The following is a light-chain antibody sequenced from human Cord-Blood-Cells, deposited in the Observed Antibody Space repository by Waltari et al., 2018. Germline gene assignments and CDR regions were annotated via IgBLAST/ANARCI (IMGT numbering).Light chain of an antibody. V-gene: IGKV3-15*01. J-gene: IGKJ2*01. Sequence: EIVMTQSPATLSVSPGERATLPCRASQSVSSNLAWYQQKPGQAPRLRIYGASTRATGIPARFSGSGSGTEFTLTISSLQSEDFAVYYCQQYNNWPMYTFGQGTKLEIK. CDR1: QSVSSN. CDR2: GAS. CDR3: QQYNNWPMYT.